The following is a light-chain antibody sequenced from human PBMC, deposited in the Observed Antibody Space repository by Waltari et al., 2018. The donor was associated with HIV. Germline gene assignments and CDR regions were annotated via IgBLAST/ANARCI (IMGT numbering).Light chain of an antibody. CDR3: GTWDNSLSAVV. J-gene: IGLJ2*01. CDR2: DNN. CDR1: TPNIGSNY. V-gene: IGLV1-51*01. Sequence: QSVLTQPPSVSAAAGQKVTISCSGSTPNIGSNYVSWYQQLPGTAPKLLIYDNNKRPSGIPDRFSGSKSGTSATLAITGLQTGDEAEYYCGTWDNSLSAVVFGRGTELTVL.